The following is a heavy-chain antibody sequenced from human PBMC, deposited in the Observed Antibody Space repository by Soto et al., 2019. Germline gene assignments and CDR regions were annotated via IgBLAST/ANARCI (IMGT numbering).Heavy chain of an antibody. CDR3: ARVHPYGDSFDY. Sequence: GGSLRLSCAASGFTFSSYDMHWVRQATGKGLEWVSAIGTAGDTYYPGSVKGRFTISRENAKNSLYLQMNSLRAEDTAVYYCARVHPYGDSFDYWGQGTLVTVSS. CDR1: GFTFSSYD. D-gene: IGHD4-17*01. CDR2: IGTAGDT. V-gene: IGHV3-13*01. J-gene: IGHJ4*02.